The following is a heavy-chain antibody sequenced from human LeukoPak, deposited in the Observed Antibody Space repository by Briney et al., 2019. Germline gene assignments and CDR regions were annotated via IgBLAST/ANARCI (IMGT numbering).Heavy chain of an antibody. CDR1: GFTFDDYA. Sequence: GGSLRLSCAASGFTFDDYAMHWVRQAPGKGLEWVSGISWNSGSIGYADSVKGRFTISRDNAKNSLYLQMNCLRAEDTAVYYCARARSSYGYGDAFDIWGQGTMVTVSS. CDR2: ISWNSGSI. J-gene: IGHJ3*02. CDR3: ARARSSYGYGDAFDI. D-gene: IGHD5-18*01. V-gene: IGHV3-9*01.